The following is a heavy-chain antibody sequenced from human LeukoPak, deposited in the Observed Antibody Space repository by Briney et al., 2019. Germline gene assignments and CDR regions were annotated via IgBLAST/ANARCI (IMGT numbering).Heavy chain of an antibody. CDR3: ASTGVTSGISKYYMDV. CDR1: GGSFSGYY. V-gene: IGHV4-34*01. D-gene: IGHD4-11*01. CDR2: INQSGST. Sequence: SETLSLTCAVYGGSFSGYYWSWIRQPPGKGLEWIGEINQSGSTNYNPSLKSRVTISVDTSKNQFSLKLSSVTAADTAVYYCASTGVTSGISKYYMDVWGKGTTDTVSS. J-gene: IGHJ6*03.